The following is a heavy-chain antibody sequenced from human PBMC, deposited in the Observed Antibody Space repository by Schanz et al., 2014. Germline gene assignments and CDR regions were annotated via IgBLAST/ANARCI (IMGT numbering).Heavy chain of an antibody. V-gene: IGHV3-23*04. CDR1: GFTFRSYS. CDR3: ARDHQWLARYYMDV. J-gene: IGHJ6*03. D-gene: IGHD6-19*01. Sequence: EVQLVESGGSLVQPGGSLRLSCAASGFTFRSYSMNWVRQAPGKGLEWVSAISGSGSSTYYADSVKGRFTISRDNSKNTVYLQMNSLRAEDTAVYYCARDHQWLARYYMDVWGKGTTVTVSS. CDR2: ISGSGSST.